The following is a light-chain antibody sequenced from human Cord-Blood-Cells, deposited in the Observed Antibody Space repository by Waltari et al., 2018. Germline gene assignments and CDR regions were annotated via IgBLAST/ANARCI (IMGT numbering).Light chain of an antibody. CDR3: QQRSNWPLALT. CDR2: DAS. J-gene: IGKJ4*01. CDR1: QSVSSY. V-gene: IGKV3-11*01. Sequence: EIVLTQSPATLPLPPGERANLSCRASQSVSSYLAWYHQKPGQAPRLLIYDASNRATGIPARFSGSGSGTDFTLTISSLEPEDFAVYYCQQRSNWPLALTFGGGTKVEIK.